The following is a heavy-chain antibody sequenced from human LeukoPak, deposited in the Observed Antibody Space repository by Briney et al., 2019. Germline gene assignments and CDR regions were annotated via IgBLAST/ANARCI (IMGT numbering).Heavy chain of an antibody. CDR2: VSYSGSP. Sequence: SETLSLTCIVSGGPIRGTSYYWGWIRQSPGKGLEWIGSVSYSGSPYHNPSLRSRVAISIDTSKNLFSLELTSVTAADTAVYYCARPLTGYSNTFVYWGQGTMVTVSS. D-gene: IGHD4-11*01. CDR1: GGPIRGTSYY. J-gene: IGHJ4*02. CDR3: ARPLTGYSNTFVY. V-gene: IGHV4-39*01.